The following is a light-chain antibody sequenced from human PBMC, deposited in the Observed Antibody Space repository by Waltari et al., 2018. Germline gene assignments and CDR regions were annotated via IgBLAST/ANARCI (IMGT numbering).Light chain of an antibody. J-gene: IGKJ1*01. Sequence: DIQMTQSPSTLSASVGDRVTITCRASQSISSWLAWYQQKPGKTPKLLIYKASSLQSGVPSRFSGSGSGTEFTLTISGLQPDDFATYYCQQYNSYSPWMFGQGTKVEIK. CDR1: QSISSW. CDR3: QQYNSYSPWM. CDR2: KAS. V-gene: IGKV1-5*03.